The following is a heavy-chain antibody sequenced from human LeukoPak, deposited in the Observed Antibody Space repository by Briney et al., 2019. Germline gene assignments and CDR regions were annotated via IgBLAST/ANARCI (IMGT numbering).Heavy chain of an antibody. J-gene: IGHJ6*03. Sequence: ASVKVSCKASGGTFSSYAISWVRQAPGQGLEWMGWISAYNGNTNYVQKLQGRVTMTTDTSTSTAYMELRSLRSDDTAVYYCARVIYDSSGYRPYYYYMGVWGKGTTVTVSS. V-gene: IGHV1-18*01. CDR3: ARVIYDSSGYRPYYYYMGV. D-gene: IGHD3-22*01. CDR2: ISAYNGNT. CDR1: GGTFSSYA.